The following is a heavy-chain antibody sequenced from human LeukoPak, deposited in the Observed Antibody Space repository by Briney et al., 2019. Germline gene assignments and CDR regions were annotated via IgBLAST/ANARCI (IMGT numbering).Heavy chain of an antibody. J-gene: IGHJ5*02. D-gene: IGHD5-18*01. CDR2: ISGSGGST. Sequence: GGSLRLSCAASGFTFSSYAMSWVRQAPGKGLEWVSAISGSGGSTYYADSVKGRFTISRDNSKNTLYLQMNSLRAEDTAVYYCEKAKPLWIQLANWFDPWGQGTLVTVSS. CDR3: EKAKPLWIQLANWFDP. CDR1: GFTFSSYA. V-gene: IGHV3-23*01.